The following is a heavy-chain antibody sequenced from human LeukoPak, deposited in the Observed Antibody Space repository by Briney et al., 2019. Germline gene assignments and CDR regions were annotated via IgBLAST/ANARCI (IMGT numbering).Heavy chain of an antibody. V-gene: IGHV5-51*01. CDR3: ARQSRCSSTSCEYYFDY. J-gene: IGHJ4*02. CDR2: IYPGDSDT. Sequence: GESLKISCKGSGYSFTSYWIGWVRQMPGKGLEWMGIIYPGDSDTRYSPSFQGQVTISADKSISTAYLQWSSLKASDTAMYYCARQSRCSSTSCEYYFDYWGQGTLVTVSS. D-gene: IGHD2-2*01. CDR1: GYSFTSYW.